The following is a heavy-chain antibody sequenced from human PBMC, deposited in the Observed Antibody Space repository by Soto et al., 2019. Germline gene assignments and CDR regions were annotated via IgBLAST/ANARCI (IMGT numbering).Heavy chain of an antibody. D-gene: IGHD3-9*01. CDR2: ISGSGGST. CDR1: GFTFSSYA. Sequence: GGSLRLSCAASGFTFSSYAMSWVRQAPGKGLEWVSAISGSGGSTYYADSVKGRFTMSRDNSKNTLYLQMNSLRAEDTALYYCAKDGALIRYFDWSPSPYYYYGMDVWGQGTTVTDSS. J-gene: IGHJ6*01. CDR3: AKDGALIRYFDWSPSPYYYYGMDV. V-gene: IGHV3-23*01.